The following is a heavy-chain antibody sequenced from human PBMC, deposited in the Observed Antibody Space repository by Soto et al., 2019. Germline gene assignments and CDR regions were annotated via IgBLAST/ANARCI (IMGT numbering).Heavy chain of an antibody. CDR3: ARQYDFWSGYLDY. CDR1: GGSISSSSYY. J-gene: IGHJ4*02. CDR2: IYYSGST. D-gene: IGHD3-3*01. V-gene: IGHV4-39*01. Sequence: SETLSLTCTVSGGSISSSSYYWGWIRQPPGKGLEWIGSIYYSGSTYYNPSLKSRVTISVDTSKNQFSLKLSSVTAADTAVYYCARQYDFWSGYLDYWGQGTLVTVSS.